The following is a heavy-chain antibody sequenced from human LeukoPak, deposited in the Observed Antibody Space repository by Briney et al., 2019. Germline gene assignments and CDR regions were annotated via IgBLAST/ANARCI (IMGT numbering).Heavy chain of an antibody. CDR2: ISSSSSYT. CDR3: ARRGLMVRGDDY. CDR1: GFTFSDYY. Sequence: GGSLRLSCAASGFTFSDYYMTWIRQAPGKGLEWVSYISSSSSYTNYADSVKGRFTISRDNGKNSLYLQMNNLRAEDTAVYYCARRGLMVRGDDYWGRGTLVTVSS. J-gene: IGHJ4*02. D-gene: IGHD3-10*01. V-gene: IGHV3-11*06.